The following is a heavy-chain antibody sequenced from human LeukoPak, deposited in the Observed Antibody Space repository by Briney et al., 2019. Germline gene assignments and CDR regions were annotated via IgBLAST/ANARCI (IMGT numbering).Heavy chain of an antibody. CDR2: INHSGST. Sequence: SETLSLTCAVYGGSFRGYYWSWIRQPPGKGLEWIGEINHSGSTNYNPSLKSRVTISVDTSKNQFSLKLSSVTAAGTAVYYCARGGSSGYMLWGQGTLVTVSS. V-gene: IGHV4-34*01. CDR3: ARGGSSGYML. CDR1: GGSFRGYY. J-gene: IGHJ4*02. D-gene: IGHD3-10*02.